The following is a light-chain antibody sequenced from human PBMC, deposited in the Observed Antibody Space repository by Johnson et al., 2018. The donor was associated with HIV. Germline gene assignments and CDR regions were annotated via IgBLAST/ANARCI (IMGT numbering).Light chain of an antibody. CDR1: SSTFGNNY. J-gene: IGLJ1*01. CDR3: GTWDTSLSAGGV. Sequence: QSVLTQPPSVSAAPGQKVTISCSGSSSTFGNNYVSWYQLLPGTAPKLLFYKNTQRPSGIPARFSGSQSGTSATLALTALQPGDEADYYCGTWDTSLSAGGVFGTGTKVTVL. V-gene: IGLV1-51*02. CDR2: KNT.